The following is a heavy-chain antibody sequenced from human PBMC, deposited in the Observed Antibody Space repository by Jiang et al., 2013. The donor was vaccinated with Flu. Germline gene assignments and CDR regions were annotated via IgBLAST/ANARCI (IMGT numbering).Heavy chain of an antibody. D-gene: IGHD5-12*01. Sequence: GLVKPSETLSLTCTVSGGSVSNGGYYWTWIRQPPGKGLEWIGYIYHSGSTNYNPSLKSRVTISVDTSKNQXSLELISVTAADTAVYYCARDRGSGYEFDYWGQGTLVTVSS. CDR2: IYHSGST. CDR3: ARDRGSGYEFDY. V-gene: IGHV4-61*08. CDR1: GGSVSNGGYY. J-gene: IGHJ4*02.